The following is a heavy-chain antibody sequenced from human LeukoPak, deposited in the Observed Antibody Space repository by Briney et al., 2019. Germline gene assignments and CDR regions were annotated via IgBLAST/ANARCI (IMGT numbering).Heavy chain of an antibody. D-gene: IGHD1-26*01. CDR2: ISYHGVDK. CDR3: ARAVPTIHHMDV. Sequence: PGRSLRLSCAASEFTFSRYAMHWVRQAPGKGLEWLAVISYHGVDKFYRASVKGRFTISRDNVENTLFLQLDNLSAEDSGVYFCARAVPTIHHMDVWGKGTVVTVSS. V-gene: IGHV3-30*04. J-gene: IGHJ6*03. CDR1: EFTFSRYA.